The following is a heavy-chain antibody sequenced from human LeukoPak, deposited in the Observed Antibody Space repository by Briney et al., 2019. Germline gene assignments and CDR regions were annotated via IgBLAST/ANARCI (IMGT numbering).Heavy chain of an antibody. D-gene: IGHD6-19*01. J-gene: IGHJ6*03. CDR1: GGSISSGGYY. CDR2: IYHSGST. V-gene: IGHV4-30-2*01. Sequence: SQTLSLTCTVSGGSISSGGYYWSWIRRPPGKGLEWIGYIYHSGSTYYNPSLKSRVTISVDRSKNQFSLKLSSVTAADTAVYYCAGYSSGFRGYYYYMDVWGKGTTVTVSS. CDR3: AGYSSGFRGYYYYMDV.